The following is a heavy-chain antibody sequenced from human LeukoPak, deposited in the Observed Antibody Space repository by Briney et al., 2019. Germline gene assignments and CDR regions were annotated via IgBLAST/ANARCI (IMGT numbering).Heavy chain of an antibody. CDR3: ARDIKKTAMGDY. Sequence: TGGSLRLSCAASGFTFSSYSMNWVRQAPGKGLEWVSSISSSSSYIYYTDSVKGRFTISRDNAKNSLYLQMNSLRAEDTAVYYCARDIKKTAMGDYWGQGTLVTVSS. J-gene: IGHJ4*02. V-gene: IGHV3-21*01. D-gene: IGHD5-18*01. CDR1: GFTFSSYS. CDR2: ISSSSSYI.